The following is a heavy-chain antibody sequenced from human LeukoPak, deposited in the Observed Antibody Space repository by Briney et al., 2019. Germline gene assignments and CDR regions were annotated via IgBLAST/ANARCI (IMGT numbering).Heavy chain of an antibody. V-gene: IGHV4-59*01. CDR2: IYYSGST. J-gene: IGHJ3*02. Sequence: SETLSLTCTVSGGSISSYYWSWIRQPPGKGLEWIGYIYYSGSTNYNPSLKSRVTISVDTSKNQFSLELSSVTAADTAVYYCESIRQSWVNDAFDIWGQGTMVTVSS. D-gene: IGHD2-21*01. CDR3: ESIRQSWVNDAFDI. CDR1: GGSISSYY.